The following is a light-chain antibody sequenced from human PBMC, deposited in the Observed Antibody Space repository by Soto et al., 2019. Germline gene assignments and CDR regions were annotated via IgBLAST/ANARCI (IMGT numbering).Light chain of an antibody. CDR1: SSKIGSNT. Sequence: QSVLTQPPSASGTPGQRVAISCSGSSSKIGSNTVNWYQQLPGTATKLLIYSNNQRPSGVPDRFAGSKSGTSASQAISGRQSEDEADYDCAAWDDSLNGAVFGGGSQRTVL. CDR2: SNN. CDR3: AAWDDSLNGAV. V-gene: IGLV1-44*01. J-gene: IGLJ7*01.